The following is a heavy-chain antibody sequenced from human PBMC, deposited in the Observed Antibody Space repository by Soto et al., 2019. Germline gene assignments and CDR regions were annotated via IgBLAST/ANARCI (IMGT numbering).Heavy chain of an antibody. V-gene: IGHV1-46*01. CDR2: IKPSDGST. D-gene: IGHD3-10*01. Sequence: QVQLVQSRAEVKKPGASVKVSCKASGYTFTSYYVHWVRQAPGQGLEWMAIIKPSDGSTTYARNFQGRVTMTRDTSTSTVYMELTSLRSEDTAVYYCSRSELIRGRGIDVWGQGTTVTVSS. CDR1: GYTFTSYY. CDR3: SRSELIRGRGIDV. J-gene: IGHJ6*02.